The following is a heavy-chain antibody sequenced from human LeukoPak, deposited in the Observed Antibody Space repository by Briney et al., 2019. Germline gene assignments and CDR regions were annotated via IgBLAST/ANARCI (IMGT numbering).Heavy chain of an antibody. V-gene: IGHV3-74*01. J-gene: IGHJ5*02. CDR3: AREGLYGGNWFDP. D-gene: IGHD3-16*02. CDR1: GFTFSSYW. CDR2: INSDGSST. Sequence: PGGSLRLSCAASGFTFSSYWMHWVRQAPGKGLVWVSRINSDGSSTSYADSVKGRFTISRDNAKNTLYLQMNSLRAEDTAVYYCAREGLYGGNWFDPWGQGTLVTVSS.